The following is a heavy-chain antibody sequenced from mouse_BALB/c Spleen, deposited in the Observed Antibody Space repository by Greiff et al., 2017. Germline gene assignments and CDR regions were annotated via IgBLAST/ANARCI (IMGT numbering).Heavy chain of an antibody. D-gene: IGHD1-1*01. CDR1: GYTFTSYY. Sequence: GAELVKPGASVKLSCKASGYTFTSYYMYWVKQRPGQGLEWIGEINPSNGGTNFNEKFKSKATLTVDKSSSTAYMQLSSLTSEDSAVYYCTRGGVITTVVEDAMDYWGQGTSVTVSS. V-gene: IGHV1S81*02. CDR2: INPSNGGT. J-gene: IGHJ4*01. CDR3: TRGGVITTVVEDAMDY.